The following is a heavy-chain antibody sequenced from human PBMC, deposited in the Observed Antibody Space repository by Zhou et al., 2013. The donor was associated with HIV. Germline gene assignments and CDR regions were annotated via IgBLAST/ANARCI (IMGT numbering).Heavy chain of an antibody. CDR3: ARFPGAWVTTGVEGDY. CDR1: GGSISSSSYY. V-gene: IGHV4-39*01. Sequence: QVQLQESGPGLVKPSETLSLTCTVSGGSISSSSYYWGWIRQPPGKGLEWIGSIYYSGSTYYNPSLKSRVTISVDTSKNQFSLKLSSVTAADTAVYYCARFPGAWVTTGVEGDYWGQGTLGHRLL. D-gene: IGHD4-17*01. J-gene: IGHJ4*02. CDR2: IYYSGST.